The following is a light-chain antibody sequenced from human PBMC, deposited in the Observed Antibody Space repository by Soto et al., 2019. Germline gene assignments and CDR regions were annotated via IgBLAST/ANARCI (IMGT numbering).Light chain of an antibody. CDR1: QSISSY. V-gene: IGKV1-39*01. CDR2: AAS. J-gene: IGKJ1*01. Sequence: DIQMTQSPSSLSASVGDRVTITCRASQSISSYLNWYQQKPGKAPKLLIYAASSLQSGVPSRFSGSGSGTDFTLTISSLQPEDFATYYCQQSYSTPGEVFGHGTKVDIK. CDR3: QQSYSTPGEV.